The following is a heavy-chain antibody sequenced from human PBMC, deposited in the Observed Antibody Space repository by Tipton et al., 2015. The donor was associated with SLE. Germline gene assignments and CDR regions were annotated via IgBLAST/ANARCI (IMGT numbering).Heavy chain of an antibody. CDR2: VFDPGYT. V-gene: IGHV4-39*01. D-gene: IGHD6-25*01. CDR1: GGAIRNSPYY. Sequence: TLSLTCHVAGGAIRNSPYYWAWIRQPPGKRLEWIGSVFDPGYTAYNPSLEGRMSLSVDTSNNEFSLKLSSVTAADTAVYFCARQDLGRAATLTFDIWGLGTLVTVSS. CDR3: ARQDLGRAATLTFDI. J-gene: IGHJ4*02.